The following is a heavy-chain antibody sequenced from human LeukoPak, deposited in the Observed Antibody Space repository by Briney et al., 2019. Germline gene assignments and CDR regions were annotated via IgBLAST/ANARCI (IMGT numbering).Heavy chain of an antibody. D-gene: IGHD6-13*01. CDR2: IDWDDDK. V-gene: IGHV2-70*04. CDR1: GFSLSTTGVR. J-gene: IGHJ5*02. Sequence: ASGPAQLKPTETLTLTCSFSGFSLSTTGVRVRWIRQPPGKALEWLARIDWDDDKFYSASLRTRLTISKDTSKNQVVLTMTNMDPVDTATYYCARISALGDVIWLDPWGQGILVTVSS. CDR3: ARISALGDVIWLDP.